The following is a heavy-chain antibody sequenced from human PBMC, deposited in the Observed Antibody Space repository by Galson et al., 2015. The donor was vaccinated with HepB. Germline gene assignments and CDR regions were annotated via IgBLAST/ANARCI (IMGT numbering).Heavy chain of an antibody. CDR2: ISSSSSTI. D-gene: IGHD1-26*01. V-gene: IGHV3-48*01. CDR3: ARDLLAGWELQGAFDI. Sequence: SLRLSCAASGFTFSSYSMNWVRQAPGKGLEWVSYISSSSSTIYYADSVKGRFTISRDNAKNSLYLQMNSLRAEDTAVYYCARDLLAGWELQGAFDIWGQGTMVTVSS. J-gene: IGHJ3*02. CDR1: GFTFSSYS.